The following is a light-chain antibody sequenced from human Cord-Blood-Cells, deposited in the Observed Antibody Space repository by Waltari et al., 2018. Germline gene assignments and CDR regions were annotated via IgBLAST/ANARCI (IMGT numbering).Light chain of an antibody. CDR3: QQYNNWPRT. V-gene: IGKV3-15*01. CDR1: QSVGSN. Sequence: EILMTQSPATLSVSPGDRSTLSCRASQSVGSNLAWSQQKPGQAPRPLIYGASTRATGIPARFSGSGSGTEFTLTISSLQSEDFAVYVCQQYNNWPRTFGQGTKVEIK. J-gene: IGKJ1*01. CDR2: GAS.